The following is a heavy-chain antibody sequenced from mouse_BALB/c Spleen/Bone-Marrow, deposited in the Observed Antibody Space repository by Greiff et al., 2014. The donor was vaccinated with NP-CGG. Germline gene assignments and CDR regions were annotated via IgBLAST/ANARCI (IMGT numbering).Heavy chain of an antibody. J-gene: IGHJ4*01. D-gene: IGHD1-1*01. CDR2: IYPGNSDT. Sequence: VQLQQSGTVLARPGASVKMSCKASGYTFTSYWMHWVKQRPGQGLEWIGAIYPGNSDTSYNQKFKGKAKLTAVTSTSTAYMDLSSLTNEDSAVYYCARGITTVVATRAMDYWGQGTSVTVSP. CDR1: GYTFTSYW. V-gene: IGHV1-5*01. CDR3: ARGITTVVATRAMDY.